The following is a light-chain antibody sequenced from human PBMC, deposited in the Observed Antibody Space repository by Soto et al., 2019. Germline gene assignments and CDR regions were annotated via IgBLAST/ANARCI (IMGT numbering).Light chain of an antibody. Sequence: EIVLTPSPATLSFSPGERVTLSCRASQSVSNSLAWYQQKPGQPPRLLIYDVSNRATGIPARFSGSGSGTDFTLTITSLEPEDFAVYFCHQRYNWPRVTFGQGTRLEIK. CDR1: QSVSNS. V-gene: IGKV3-11*01. J-gene: IGKJ5*01. CDR3: HQRYNWPRVT. CDR2: DVS.